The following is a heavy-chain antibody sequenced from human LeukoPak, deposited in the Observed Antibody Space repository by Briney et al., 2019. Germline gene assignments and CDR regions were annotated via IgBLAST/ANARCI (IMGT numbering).Heavy chain of an antibody. J-gene: IGHJ3*02. D-gene: IGHD1-14*01. CDR1: GGSISNSY. Sequence: PSETLSLTCAVSGGSISNSYWTWIRQPAGKGLEYIGRVYSSGVTDYNPSLKSRVTMSVDTSKNHFSLRLGSVTAADTAVYYCARGPGARTSEAFDIWGQGTIVTVSS. V-gene: IGHV4-4*07. CDR2: VYSSGVT. CDR3: ARGPGARTSEAFDI.